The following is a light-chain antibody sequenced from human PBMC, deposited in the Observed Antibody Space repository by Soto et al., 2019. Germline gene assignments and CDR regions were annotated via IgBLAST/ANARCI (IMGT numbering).Light chain of an antibody. CDR3: QHRSNWPLT. CDR1: QSVSSY. CDR2: DAS. Sequence: EIVLTQSPATLSLSPGERATLSCRASQSVSSYLAWYKQKPGQSPRLLIYDASNRATGIPARFSGSRSGTDFTLSISSIEAEDFAVYYCQHRSNWPLTFGGGTKVEIK. V-gene: IGKV3-11*01. J-gene: IGKJ4*01.